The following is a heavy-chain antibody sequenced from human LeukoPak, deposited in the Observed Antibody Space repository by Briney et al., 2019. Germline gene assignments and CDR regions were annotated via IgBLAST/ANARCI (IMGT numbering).Heavy chain of an antibody. J-gene: IGHJ4*02. Sequence: PSQTLSLTCTVPGGSISTYYWSWIRQPPGKGLEWIGYIHYSGTTNYNPSLKNRVTISLDTSKNQFSLNLSSVTAADTAVYYCARMGGYSGYATHWGQGTLVTVSS. D-gene: IGHD5-12*01. V-gene: IGHV4-59*08. CDR3: ARMGGYSGYATH. CDR1: GGSISTYY. CDR2: IHYSGTT.